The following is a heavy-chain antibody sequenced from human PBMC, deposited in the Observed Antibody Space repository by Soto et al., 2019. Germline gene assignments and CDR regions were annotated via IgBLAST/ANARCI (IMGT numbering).Heavy chain of an antibody. J-gene: IGHJ6*02. V-gene: IGHV4-34*01. CDR1: GGSFTGYF. Sequence: SETLSLTCAVYGGSFTGYFWDWIRQPPGKGLEWIGEINHSRTTHYNPSLKSRVTISVDTSKNQFSLKLTSVTAADTAVYFCARRXPGGRFLEWFSPGGMDVWGQGTTVTVSS. CDR3: ARRXPGGRFLEWFSPGGMDV. CDR2: INHSRTT. D-gene: IGHD3-3*01.